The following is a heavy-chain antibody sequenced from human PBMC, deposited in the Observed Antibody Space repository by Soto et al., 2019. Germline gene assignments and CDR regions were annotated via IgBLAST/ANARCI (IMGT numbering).Heavy chain of an antibody. CDR3: ASNPRESSGYWYYFDY. CDR2: ISSSSSYI. J-gene: IGHJ4*02. CDR1: GFTFSSYS. Sequence: EVQLVESGGGLVKPGGSLRLSCAASGFTFSSYSMNWVRQAPGKGLEWVSSISSSSSYIYYADSVKGRFTISRDNAKNSLYLQMNILSAEDTAVYYCASNPRESSGYWYYFDYWRQGTLFTVSS. V-gene: IGHV3-21*01. D-gene: IGHD3-22*01.